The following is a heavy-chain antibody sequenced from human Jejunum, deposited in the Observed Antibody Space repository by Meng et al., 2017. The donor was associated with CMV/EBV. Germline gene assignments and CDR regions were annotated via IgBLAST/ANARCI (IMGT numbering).Heavy chain of an antibody. D-gene: IGHD1-26*01. CDR3: ARDKDTGSYYSDY. Sequence: SGFTFDDYGISWVRQAPGKGLEWVSGINWNGGSTGYADSVKDRFTISRDNAKNSLYLQMNSLRAEDTALYYCARDKDTGSYYSDYWGQGTLVTVSS. CDR1: GFTFDDYG. CDR2: INWNGGST. J-gene: IGHJ4*02. V-gene: IGHV3-20*03.